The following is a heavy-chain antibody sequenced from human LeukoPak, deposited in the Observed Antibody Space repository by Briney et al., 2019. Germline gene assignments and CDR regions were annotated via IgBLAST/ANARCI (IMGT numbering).Heavy chain of an antibody. Sequence: SETLSLTCAVYGGSFSRYYWSWIRQPPGKGLEWIGYIYYSGSTNYNPSLKSRVTISVDTSKNQFSLKLSSVTAADTAVYYCARGGSGYSYGHDYWGQGTLVTVPS. J-gene: IGHJ4*02. CDR2: IYYSGST. CDR3: ARGGSGYSYGHDY. D-gene: IGHD5-18*01. CDR1: GGSFSRYY. V-gene: IGHV4-59*01.